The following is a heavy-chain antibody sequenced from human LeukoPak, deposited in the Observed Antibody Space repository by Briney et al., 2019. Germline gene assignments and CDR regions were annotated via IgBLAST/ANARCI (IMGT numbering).Heavy chain of an antibody. CDR3: ARTTEGGYTYNYFYYYYMDV. D-gene: IGHD5-18*01. V-gene: IGHV4-61*08. CDR1: GVAISRGGYA. J-gene: IGHJ6*03. CDR2: IYHSGTT. Sequence: SETLSLTCAVSGVAISRGGYAWNWIRQPPGKGLEWIAYIYHSGTTNYNPSLKSRISISVDTSKNQFSLKLSSVTAADTAVYYCARTTEGGYTYNYFYYYYMDVWGKGTTVTISS.